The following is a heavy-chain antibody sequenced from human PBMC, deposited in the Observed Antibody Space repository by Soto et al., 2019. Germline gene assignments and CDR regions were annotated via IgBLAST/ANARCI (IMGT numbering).Heavy chain of an antibody. CDR1: GGSISSGDYY. J-gene: IGHJ6*02. CDR2: VYYSGST. D-gene: IGHD3-10*01. Sequence: PSDTVSLTCTLCGGSISSGDYYWRWIRQPPGKGLEWIGYVYYSGSTYYNPSLKSRVTISVDTSKNQFSLKLSYVTAADTAVYYCASEGPYYYGSGSYGYYGMDVWGQGTTVTVSS. CDR3: ASEGPYYYGSGSYGYYGMDV. V-gene: IGHV4-30-4*02.